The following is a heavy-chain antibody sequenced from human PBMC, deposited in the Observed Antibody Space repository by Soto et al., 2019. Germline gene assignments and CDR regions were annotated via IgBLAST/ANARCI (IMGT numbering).Heavy chain of an antibody. CDR1: GFTFSSYE. V-gene: IGHV3-48*03. Sequence: EVQLVESGGGLAQPGGSVRLSCAASGFTFSSYEMNWVRQAPGKTLEWVSYISSAGDSSYYADSVKSRFTISRDNARNSLYLQMNSLRVEDTAVYYCARVYCSTTTCHVQAFDSWGQGTLVNVSS. CDR3: ARVYCSTTTCHVQAFDS. D-gene: IGHD2-2*01. J-gene: IGHJ4*02. CDR2: ISSAGDSS.